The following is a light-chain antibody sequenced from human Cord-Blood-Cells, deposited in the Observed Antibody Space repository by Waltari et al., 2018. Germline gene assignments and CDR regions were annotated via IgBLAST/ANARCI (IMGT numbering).Light chain of an antibody. V-gene: IGLV2-14*01. CDR1: RSAVGGYNY. CDR2: DVS. CDR3: SSYTSSSIWV. J-gene: IGLJ3*02. Sequence: QSALTQPASVSGSPGQSITISCTGPRSAVGGYNYVSWYQQHPGKAPKLMIYDVSNRPSGVSNRFSGSKSGNTASLTISGLQAEDEADYYCSSYTSSSIWVFGGGTKLTVL.